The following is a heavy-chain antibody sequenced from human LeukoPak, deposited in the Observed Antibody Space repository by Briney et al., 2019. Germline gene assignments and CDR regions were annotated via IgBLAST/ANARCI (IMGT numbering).Heavy chain of an antibody. J-gene: IGHJ5*02. CDR1: GGSVSIGGYS. CDR2: IYHSGST. CDR3: ARDIIGTYWFDP. D-gene: IGHD1-7*01. Sequence: SETLSLTCAVSGGSVSIGGYSWSWIRQPPGKGLEWIGYIYHSGSTFYNPSLKSRVTISLDRSRNQFSMQLSFVTAVDTAVYYCARDIIGTYWFDPWGQGALVTVSS. V-gene: IGHV4-30-2*01.